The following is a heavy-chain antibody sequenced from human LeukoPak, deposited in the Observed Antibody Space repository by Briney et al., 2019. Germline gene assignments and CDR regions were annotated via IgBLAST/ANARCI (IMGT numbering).Heavy chain of an antibody. J-gene: IGHJ4*02. D-gene: IGHD2-2*01. CDR2: ISGSGGST. CDR1: GLTFSTSG. Sequence: PGGSLRLSCTASGLTFSTSGFNWVRQAPGKGLEWVSAISGSGGSTYYADSVKGRFTISRDNSKNTLYLQMNSLRAEDTAVYYCAKDGLGYCSSTSCALDYWGQGTLVTVSS. CDR3: AKDGLGYCSSTSCALDY. V-gene: IGHV3-23*01.